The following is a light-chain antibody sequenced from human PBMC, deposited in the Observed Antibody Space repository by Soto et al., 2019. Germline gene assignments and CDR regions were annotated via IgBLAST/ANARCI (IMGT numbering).Light chain of an antibody. Sequence: EIVLTQSPGTLSLSPGERATLSCRASQSVGSTYFAWYQQKPGQAPRLLIYGASSRATGIPDRFSGSGSGTDFTLTISRLEPEDSAVYYCQQYRSSSWTFGQGTKVDIK. CDR2: GAS. V-gene: IGKV3-20*01. CDR1: QSVGSTY. J-gene: IGKJ1*01. CDR3: QQYRSSSWT.